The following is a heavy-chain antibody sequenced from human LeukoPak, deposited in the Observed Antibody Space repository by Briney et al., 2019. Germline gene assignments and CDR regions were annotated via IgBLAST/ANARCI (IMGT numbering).Heavy chain of an antibody. V-gene: IGHV1-18*01. CDR2: INPNSGGT. J-gene: IGHJ3*02. CDR3: AMAFDYYDSSGPHGAFDI. D-gene: IGHD3-22*01. Sequence: GASVKVSCKASGGTFSSYAISWVRQAPGQGLEWMGWINPNSGGTNYAQKLQGRVTMTTDKSTSTAYMELSSLRSEDTAVYYCAMAFDYYDSSGPHGAFDIWGQGTMVTVSS. CDR1: GGTFSSYA.